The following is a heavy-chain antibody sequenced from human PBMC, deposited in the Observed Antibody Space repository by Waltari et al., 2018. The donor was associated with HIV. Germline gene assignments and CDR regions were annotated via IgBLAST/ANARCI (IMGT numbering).Heavy chain of an antibody. J-gene: IGHJ4*02. Sequence: EVQLVESGGGLVQPGRSLRLSCSGSGFNFGDYTMSWFRQAPGKGLEWVGFIRSKAYGGTTQYAASVKGRFTISRDDSKSIAYLQMNSLKTADTAVFYCSRMLLGDILTGSYGVYWGQGTLVTVSS. V-gene: IGHV3-49*03. CDR1: GFNFGDYT. D-gene: IGHD3-9*01. CDR2: IRSKAYGGTT. CDR3: SRMLLGDILTGSYGVY.